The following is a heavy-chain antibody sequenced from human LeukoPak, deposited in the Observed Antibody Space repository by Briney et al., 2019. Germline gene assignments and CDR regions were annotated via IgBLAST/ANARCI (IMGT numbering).Heavy chain of an antibody. V-gene: IGHV3-9*01. J-gene: IGHJ4*02. Sequence: SLRLSCAPSGFIFSNYAMQLVRQAPGKGLEWVSGVSWNSGNTGYAESVKGRFTISRDNAKNSLYLQMNSLRAEDTALYYCTRSPRWAAAPDYWGRGTLDTVSS. CDR1: GFIFSNYA. CDR3: TRSPRWAAAPDY. CDR2: VSWNSGNT. D-gene: IGHD6-13*01.